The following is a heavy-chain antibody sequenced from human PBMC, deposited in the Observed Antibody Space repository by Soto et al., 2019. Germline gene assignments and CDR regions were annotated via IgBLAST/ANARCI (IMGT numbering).Heavy chain of an antibody. V-gene: IGHV3-30*03. J-gene: IGHJ4*02. CDR3: AREVYYDSSGYYY. CDR2: ISYDGSNK. Sequence: QVQLVESGGGVVQPGRSLRLSCAASGFTFSSYGMHWVRQAPGKGLEWVAVISYDGSNKYYADSVKGRFTISRDNSKNTMYMQMNSLRAEDKAVYYCAREVYYDSSGYYYWGQGTLVTVSS. CDR1: GFTFSSYG. D-gene: IGHD3-22*01.